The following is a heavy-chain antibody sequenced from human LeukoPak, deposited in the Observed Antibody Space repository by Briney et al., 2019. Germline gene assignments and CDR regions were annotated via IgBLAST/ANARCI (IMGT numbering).Heavy chain of an antibody. D-gene: IGHD4-11*01. CDR2: MNPNSGNT. CDR1: AYTFTSYD. CDR3: ARATDYYGMDV. V-gene: IGHV1-8*01. J-gene: IGHJ6*02. Sequence: ASVKVACKASAYTFTSYDINWVRQATGQGLEWMGWMNPNSGNTGYAQKFQGRVTMTRNTSISTAYMELSSLRSEDTAVYYCARATDYYGMDVWGQGTTVTVSS.